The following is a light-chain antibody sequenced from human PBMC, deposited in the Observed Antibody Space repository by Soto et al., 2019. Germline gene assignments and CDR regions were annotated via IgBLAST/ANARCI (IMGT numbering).Light chain of an antibody. CDR3: LSYTSANTRV. CDR2: EVS. CDR1: SSDVGGYNS. V-gene: IGLV2-8*01. Sequence: QSVLTQPPSASGSSGQSVTISCAGTSSDVGGYNSVSWYQQYPGKVPKLIIYEVSKRPSGVPDRFSGSKSGNTASLTVSGLQADDEADYYCLSYTSANTRVFGGGTKLTVL. J-gene: IGLJ3*02.